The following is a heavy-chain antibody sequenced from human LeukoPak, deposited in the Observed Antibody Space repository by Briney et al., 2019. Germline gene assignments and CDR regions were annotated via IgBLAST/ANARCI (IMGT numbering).Heavy chain of an antibody. V-gene: IGHV1-18*01. Sequence: ASVKVSCKASGYTFTSYGISWVRQAPGQGLEWMGWISAYNGNTNYAQKLQGRVTMTTDTSTSTAYMELGSLRSEDTAVYYCATQTQYCSGGSCYPRHAFDIWGQGTMVTVSS. J-gene: IGHJ3*02. CDR3: ATQTQYCSGGSCYPRHAFDI. D-gene: IGHD2-15*01. CDR1: GYTFTSYG. CDR2: ISAYNGNT.